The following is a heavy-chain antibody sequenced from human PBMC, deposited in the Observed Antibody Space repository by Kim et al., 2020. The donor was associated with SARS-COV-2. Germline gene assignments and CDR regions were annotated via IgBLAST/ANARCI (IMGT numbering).Heavy chain of an antibody. D-gene: IGHD6-13*01. V-gene: IGHV7-4-1*02. J-gene: IGHJ4*02. CDR3: ARRDSSSWSYFDY. Sequence: YAPGFTGRFVFSLDTSVSKAYLQISSLKAEDTAVYYCARRDSSSWSYFDYWGQGTLVTVSS.